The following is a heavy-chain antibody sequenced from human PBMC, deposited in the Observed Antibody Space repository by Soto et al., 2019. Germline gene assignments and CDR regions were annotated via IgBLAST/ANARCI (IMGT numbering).Heavy chain of an antibody. V-gene: IGHV3-66*01. CDR2: IHSGGDT. Sequence: EVQLVESGGALVQPGGSLRLSCAASGIAVSSNYMTWVRQAPGKGLEWVSIIHSGGDTHYADSVRGRFTISRDNSKNTLYLQMNTLRAEDTAVYYCARSRTGNTYGGMDVWGQGTTVTVSS. D-gene: IGHD1-7*01. J-gene: IGHJ6*02. CDR3: ARSRTGNTYGGMDV. CDR1: GIAVSSNY.